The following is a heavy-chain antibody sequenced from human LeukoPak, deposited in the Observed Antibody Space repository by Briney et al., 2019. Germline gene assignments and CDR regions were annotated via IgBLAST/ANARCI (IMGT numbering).Heavy chain of an antibody. V-gene: IGHV3-43*02. Sequence: GGSLRLSCAASGFTLDDYAMHWVRQAPGKGLEWVSLISGDGGSTYYADSVKGRFTISRDNSKNSLYLQMNRLRTEDTALYDCAKDLGRIVATSDAFDSWGQGTMVTVSS. D-gene: IGHD5-12*01. CDR3: AKDLGRIVATSDAFDS. CDR2: ISGDGGST. CDR1: GFTLDDYA. J-gene: IGHJ3*02.